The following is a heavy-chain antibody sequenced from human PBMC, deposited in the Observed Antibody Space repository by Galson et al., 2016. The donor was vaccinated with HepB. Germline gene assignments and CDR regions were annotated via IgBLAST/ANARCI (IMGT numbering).Heavy chain of an antibody. D-gene: IGHD3-16*02. J-gene: IGHJ6*02. CDR2: ISSSSSSV. Sequence: SLRLSCAASGFTFNDYYMTWFRQAPGKGLEWVSYISSSSSSVYYAESVKGRFTISRDNTKNSLFLQMNSLRAEDTAVYYCARDTRVAGNYDYNWGNYPLYYFYYGMDVWGPGTTVTVSS. V-gene: IGHV3-11*01. CDR1: GFTFNDYY. CDR3: ARDTRVAGNYDYNWGNYPLYYFYYGMDV.